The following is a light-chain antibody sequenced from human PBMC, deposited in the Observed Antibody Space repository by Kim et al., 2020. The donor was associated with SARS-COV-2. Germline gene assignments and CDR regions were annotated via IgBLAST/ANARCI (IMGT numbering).Light chain of an antibody. CDR1: QNISSY. V-gene: IGKV1-39*01. CDR2: AAS. J-gene: IGKJ4*01. CDR3: QQSYSIPLT. Sequence: DIQMTQSPSSLSAFVGDRVTITCRASQNISSYLNWYQQKPGKAPKLLIHAASSLQSGVPSRFSGSGSGTDFTLTISSLQPEDFASYYCQQSYSIPLTFGGGTKVDIK.